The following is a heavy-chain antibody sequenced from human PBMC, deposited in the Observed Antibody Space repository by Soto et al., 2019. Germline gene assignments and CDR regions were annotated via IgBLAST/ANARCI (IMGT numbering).Heavy chain of an antibody. J-gene: IGHJ6*02. D-gene: IGHD1-1*01. Sequence: PSETLSLTCDVSGGRISSGGYFWNWIRQPQGKGLEWIGNIYQSGSSSYNPSLKSRVTISVDGSKNQFSLKLTSVTAADTAVYYCAVRLPWSAYNGLHYGVAVWCRGTTVTVPS. V-gene: IGHV4-30-2*01. CDR2: IYQSGSS. CDR3: AVRLPWSAYNGLHYGVAV. CDR1: GGRISSGGYF.